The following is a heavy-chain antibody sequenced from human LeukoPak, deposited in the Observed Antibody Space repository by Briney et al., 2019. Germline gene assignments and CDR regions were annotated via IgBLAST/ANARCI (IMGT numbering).Heavy chain of an antibody. CDR1: GYTFTSYY. Sequence: VASVKVSCKASGYTFTSYYMHWVRQAPGQGLEWMGIINPSGGSTSYAQKFQGRVTMTRDTSTSTVYMGLSSLRSEDTAVYYCARDWGCSSTSCYGIYWYFDLWGRGTLVTVSS. CDR3: ARDWGCSSTSCYGIYWYFDL. V-gene: IGHV1-46*01. CDR2: INPSGGST. D-gene: IGHD2-2*01. J-gene: IGHJ2*01.